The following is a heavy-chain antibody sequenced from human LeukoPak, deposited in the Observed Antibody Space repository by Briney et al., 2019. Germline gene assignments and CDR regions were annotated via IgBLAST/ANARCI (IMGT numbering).Heavy chain of an antibody. CDR3: AGDMVRGVIKFPFDY. Sequence: SETLSLTCTVSGGSISSGDYYWSWIRQPPGKGLEWIGYIYYSGSTYYNPSLKSRVTISVDTSKNQFSLKLSSVTAADTAVYYCAGDMVRGVIKFPFDYWGQGTLVTVSS. V-gene: IGHV4-30-4*08. D-gene: IGHD3-10*01. J-gene: IGHJ4*02. CDR2: IYYSGST. CDR1: GGSISSGDYY.